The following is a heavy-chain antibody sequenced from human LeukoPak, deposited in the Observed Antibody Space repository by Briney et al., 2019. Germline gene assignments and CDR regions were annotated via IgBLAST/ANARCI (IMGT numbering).Heavy chain of an antibody. J-gene: IGHJ4*02. CDR3: ARGRGWIYDS. CDR1: GLTFSSYA. D-gene: IGHD6-19*01. V-gene: IGHV3-23*01. Sequence: PGGSLRLSCAASGLTFSSYAMSWVRQAPGKGLELVISGSDRSTYYADSVKGRFTISRDSSKSTLYLQMNSLRVADTAVYYCARGRGWIYDSWGRGTLVTVSS. CDR2: ISGSDRST.